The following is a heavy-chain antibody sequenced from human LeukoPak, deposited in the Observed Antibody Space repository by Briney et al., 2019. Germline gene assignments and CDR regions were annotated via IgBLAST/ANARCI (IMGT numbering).Heavy chain of an antibody. CDR3: ARAGGGSGSYYERPFDY. J-gene: IGHJ4*02. D-gene: IGHD3-10*01. V-gene: IGHV1-2*02. Sequence: GASLKVSCKESLYTFTGDYMQCVPQAPGQGLEWMGWINPISGDTNYAQKCQGRVTLTRETSISTAYMYLGRLRSDDTAVYVCARAGGGSGSYYERPFDYWGQGTLVTVSS. CDR2: INPISGDT. CDR1: LYTFTGDY.